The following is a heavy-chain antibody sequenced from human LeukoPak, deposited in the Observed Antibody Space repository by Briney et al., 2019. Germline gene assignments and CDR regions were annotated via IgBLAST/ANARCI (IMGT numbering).Heavy chain of an antibody. CDR1: GFTFSSYG. D-gene: IGHD3-22*01. CDR3: AKDSSLVVINTNHFDY. Sequence: GGSLRLSCAASGFTFSSYGMHWVRQAPGKGLEWVAVISYDGSNKYYADSVKGRFTISRDNSKNTLYLQMNSLRAEDTAVYYCAKDSSLVVINTNHFDYWGQGTLVTVSS. V-gene: IGHV3-30*18. CDR2: ISYDGSNK. J-gene: IGHJ4*02.